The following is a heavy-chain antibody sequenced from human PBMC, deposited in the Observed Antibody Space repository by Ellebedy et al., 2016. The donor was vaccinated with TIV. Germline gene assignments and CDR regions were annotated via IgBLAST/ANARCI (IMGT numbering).Heavy chain of an antibody. CDR1: GYTFTSYY. CDR3: AKSRILHRDTAMVIYWFDP. J-gene: IGHJ5*02. V-gene: IGHV1-46*03. D-gene: IGHD5-18*01. CDR2: INPSGGST. Sequence: ASVKVSCKASGYTFTSYYMHWVRQAPGQELEWMGIINPSGGSTSYAQKFQGRVTMTRDTSTSTVYMELSSLRSEDTAVYYCAKSRILHRDTAMVIYWFDPWGQGTLVTVSS.